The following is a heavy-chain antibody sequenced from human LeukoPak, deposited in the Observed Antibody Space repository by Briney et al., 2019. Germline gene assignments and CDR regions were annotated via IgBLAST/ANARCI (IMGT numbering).Heavy chain of an antibody. CDR1: GGSISSSSYY. D-gene: IGHD5-24*01. V-gene: IGHV4-39*07. J-gene: IGHJ4*02. CDR2: IYYSGST. Sequence: SETLSLTCTVSGGSISSSSYYWGWIRQPPGKGLEWIGSIYYSGSTYYNPSLKSRVTISVDTSKNQFSLKLSSVTAADTAVYYCARDAEDRDGYNRNFDYWGQGTLVTVSS. CDR3: ARDAEDRDGYNRNFDY.